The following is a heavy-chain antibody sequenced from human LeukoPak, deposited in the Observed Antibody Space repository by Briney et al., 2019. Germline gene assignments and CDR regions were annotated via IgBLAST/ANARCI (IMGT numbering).Heavy chain of an antibody. CDR1: EFTFNIYW. J-gene: IGHJ4*02. CDR3: ARVRFLERSQYYFDY. Sequence: SGGSLRLSCAASEFTFNIYWTSWVRQAPGKGLEWVANIKQDGSEKYYVDSVEGRFTISRDNAKNSLYLQMNSLRAEDTAMYYCARVRFLERSQYYFDYWGQGTLVTVSS. D-gene: IGHD3-3*01. V-gene: IGHV3-7*01. CDR2: IKQDGSEK.